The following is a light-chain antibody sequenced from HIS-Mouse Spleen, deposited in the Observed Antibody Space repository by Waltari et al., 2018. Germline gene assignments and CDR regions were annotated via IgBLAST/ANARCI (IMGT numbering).Light chain of an antibody. CDR2: EDS. CDR1: ALPKKY. V-gene: IGLV3-10*01. J-gene: IGLJ2*01. CDR3: YSTDSSGNHRV. Sequence: SYELTQPPSVSVSPGQTARITCSGDALPKKYAYWYQLKSGQAPVLVIYEDSKRPAGIPERLSGSSSGKMATLTISGDQVEDEADYYCYSTDSSGNHRVFGGGTKLTVL.